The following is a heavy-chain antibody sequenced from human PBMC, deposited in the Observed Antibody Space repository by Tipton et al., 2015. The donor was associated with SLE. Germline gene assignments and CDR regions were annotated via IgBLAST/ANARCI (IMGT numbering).Heavy chain of an antibody. J-gene: IGHJ4*02. CDR2: IYHSGST. Sequence: GLVKPSETLSLTCTVSGYSISSGYYCGWIRQPPGKGLEWIGSIYHSGSTYYNPSLKSRVTISVDTSKNQFSLKLRSVTAADTAVYYCARYLLEYQYYFDNWGQGTLVTVSS. CDR1: GYSISSGYY. CDR3: ARYLLEYQYYFDN. V-gene: IGHV4-38-2*02. D-gene: IGHD2/OR15-2a*01.